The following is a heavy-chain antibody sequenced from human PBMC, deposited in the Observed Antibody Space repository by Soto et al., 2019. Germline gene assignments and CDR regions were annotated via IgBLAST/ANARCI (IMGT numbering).Heavy chain of an antibody. J-gene: IGHJ6*02. CDR1: GDSVSSNSAA. Sequence: SQTLSLTCAISGDSVSSNSAAWNWIRQSPSRGLEWLGRTYYRSKWYNDYAVSVKSRITINPDTSKNQFSLQLNSVTPEDTAVYYCARSAYYCSCSSCYPHYGMDVWGQGTTVTVSS. D-gene: IGHD2-15*01. CDR3: ARSAYYCSCSSCYPHYGMDV. V-gene: IGHV6-1*01. CDR2: TYYRSKWYN.